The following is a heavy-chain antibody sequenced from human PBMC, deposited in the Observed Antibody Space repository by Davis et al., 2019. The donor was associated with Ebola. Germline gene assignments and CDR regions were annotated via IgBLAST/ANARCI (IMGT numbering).Heavy chain of an antibody. CDR1: GYTFTSYG. J-gene: IGHJ4*02. CDR2: ISAYNGNT. CDR3: ARLCSSSCPNDY. V-gene: IGHV1-18*04. D-gene: IGHD2-2*01. Sequence: ASVKVSCKASGYTFTSYGISWVRQAPGQGLEWMGWISAYNGNTNYAQKFQGRVTMIRDTSISTAYMELSRLTYDDTAVYYCARLCSSSCPNDYWGQGTLITVSS.